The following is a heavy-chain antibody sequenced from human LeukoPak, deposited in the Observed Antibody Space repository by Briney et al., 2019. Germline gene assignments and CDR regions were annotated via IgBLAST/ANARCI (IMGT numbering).Heavy chain of an antibody. V-gene: IGHV4-59*08. Sequence: ASETLSLTCTVSGGSINNYYWSWVRQPPGEGLEWIAYIFYNGGTNYSPSLKTRVTISVDTSKNQFSLRLNSVSAADTAVYYCARFSQYFDTSSHYLDYWGQGILVTVSS. J-gene: IGHJ4*02. CDR2: IFYNGGT. CDR3: ARFSQYFDTSSHYLDY. D-gene: IGHD3-22*01. CDR1: GGSINNYY.